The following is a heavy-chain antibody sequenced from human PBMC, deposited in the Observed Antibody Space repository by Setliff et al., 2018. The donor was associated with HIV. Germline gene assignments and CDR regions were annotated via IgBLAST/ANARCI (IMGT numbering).Heavy chain of an antibody. D-gene: IGHD3-10*01. Sequence: SETLSLTCAVSGDSIGTYSWHWLRQPPGKGLEWIGYIYGSGSTGYNPSLTSRVTMSTDTPNNRFALKLTSVTAADTAVYYCARGPLWFGDSDAFDFWGQGTLVTVSS. CDR2: IYGSGST. J-gene: IGHJ3*01. CDR3: ARGPLWFGDSDAFDF. V-gene: IGHV4-4*09. CDR1: GDSIGTYS.